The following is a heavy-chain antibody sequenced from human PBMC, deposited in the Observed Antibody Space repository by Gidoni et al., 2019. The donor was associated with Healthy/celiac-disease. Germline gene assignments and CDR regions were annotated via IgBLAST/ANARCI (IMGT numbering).Heavy chain of an antibody. J-gene: IGHJ4*02. Sequence: QVQLVQSGAEVKKPGASVKVYCKASGYTFTSYVISWVRQAPGPGLAWMGWISAYNGNTNYAQKLQGRVTMTTDTSTSTAYMELRSLRSDDTAVYYCARRSAYCGGDCYPEGLDYWGQGTLVTVSS. CDR1: GYTFTSYV. CDR3: ARRSAYCGGDCYPEGLDY. CDR2: ISAYNGNT. V-gene: IGHV1-18*01. D-gene: IGHD2-21*01.